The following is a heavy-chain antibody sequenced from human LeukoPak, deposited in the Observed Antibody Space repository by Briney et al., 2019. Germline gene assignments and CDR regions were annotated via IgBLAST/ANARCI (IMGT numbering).Heavy chain of an antibody. Sequence: GGSLRLSCAASGFTFSNAWMSWVRQAPGKGLEWVSSISSSSSYIYYADSVKGRFTISRDNAKNSLYLQMNSLRAEDTAVYYCARDIAAAGDFDYWGQGTLVTVSS. V-gene: IGHV3-21*01. CDR3: ARDIAAAGDFDY. CDR2: ISSSSSYI. J-gene: IGHJ4*02. CDR1: GFTFSNAW. D-gene: IGHD6-13*01.